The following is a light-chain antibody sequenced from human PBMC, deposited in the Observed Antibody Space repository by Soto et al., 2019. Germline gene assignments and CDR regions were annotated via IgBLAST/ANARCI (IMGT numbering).Light chain of an antibody. V-gene: IGLV2-11*01. CDR1: SSDVGTYNF. CDR3: CSFAGSDTLV. Sequence: QSALTQPRSVSGSPGQSVTISCTGTSSDVGTYNFVSWYRQHPGKAPKLMIYDVSKRPSGVPDRFSGSKSGNTASLTISGLQAEDEADYYCCSFAGSDTLVFGGGTKLTVL. J-gene: IGLJ3*02. CDR2: DVS.